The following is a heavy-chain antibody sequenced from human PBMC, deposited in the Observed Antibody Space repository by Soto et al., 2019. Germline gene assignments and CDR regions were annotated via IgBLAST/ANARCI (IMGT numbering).Heavy chain of an antibody. CDR1: GFTFSSYG. CDR2: IKNSGSTT. V-gene: IGHV3-64*04. CDR3: AKPRLRFLEAAHDAFDI. Sequence: PGGSLRLSCSASGFTFSSYGMHWVRQAPGKGLEYVSAIKNSGSTTNYADSVKGRFTISRDNSKNMLYLQMNSLRAEDTAVYYCAKPRLRFLEAAHDAFDIWGQGTMVTVSS. J-gene: IGHJ3*02. D-gene: IGHD3-3*01.